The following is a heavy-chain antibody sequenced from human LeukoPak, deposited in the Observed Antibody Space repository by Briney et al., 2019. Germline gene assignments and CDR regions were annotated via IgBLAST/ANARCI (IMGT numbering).Heavy chain of an antibody. CDR3: ARDYKYFGSSSWIDY. D-gene: IGHD6-13*01. CDR1: GGSISSGDYY. CDR2: IYYSGST. Sequence: SETLSLTCTVSGGSISSGDYYWSWIRQPPGKGLEWIGYIYYSGSTYYNPSLKSRVTISVDTSKNQFSLKLSSVTAADTAVYYYARDYKYFGSSSWIDYWGQGTLVTVSS. J-gene: IGHJ4*02. V-gene: IGHV4-30-4*01.